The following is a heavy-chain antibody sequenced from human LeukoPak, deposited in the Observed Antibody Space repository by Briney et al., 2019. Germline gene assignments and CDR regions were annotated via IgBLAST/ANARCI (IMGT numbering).Heavy chain of an antibody. V-gene: IGHV3-33*05. CDR3: AKRRAAGGGDIDY. D-gene: IGHD6-13*01. Sequence: PGRSLRLSCAASGFTFSTYGMHWVRQAPGKGLEWVAVISDDGSNKYYADSVKGRFTISRDNSKNTLYLQMNSLRAEDTALYYCAKRRAAGGGDIDYWGQGTLVTVSS. CDR2: ISDDGSNK. J-gene: IGHJ4*02. CDR1: GFTFSTYG.